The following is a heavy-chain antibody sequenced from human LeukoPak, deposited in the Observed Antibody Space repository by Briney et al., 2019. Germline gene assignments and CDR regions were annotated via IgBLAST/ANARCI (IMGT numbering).Heavy chain of an antibody. Sequence: PSETLSLTCTVSGGSISSSSYYWGWIRQPPGKGLEWIGSIYYSGSTYYNPPLKSRVTISVDTSKNQFSLKLSSVTAADTAVYYCARQVGVAVAGKQFDYWGRGTLVTVSS. CDR2: IYYSGST. V-gene: IGHV4-39*01. D-gene: IGHD6-19*01. J-gene: IGHJ4*02. CDR1: GGSISSSSYY. CDR3: ARQVGVAVAGKQFDY.